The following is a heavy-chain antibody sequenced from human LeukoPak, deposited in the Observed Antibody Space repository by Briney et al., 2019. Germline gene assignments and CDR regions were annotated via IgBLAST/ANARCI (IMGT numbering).Heavy chain of an antibody. V-gene: IGHV4-38-2*01. CDR1: GYSISSGYY. J-gene: IGHJ4*02. D-gene: IGHD3-10*01. CDR3: AQVRGVIIVDY. CDR2: IYHSGST. Sequence: SETLSLTYAVSGYSISSGYYWGWIRQPPGKGLEWIGSIYHSGSTYYNPSLKSRVTISVDTSKNQFSLKLSSVTAADTAVYYCAQVRGVIIVDYWGQGTLVTVSS.